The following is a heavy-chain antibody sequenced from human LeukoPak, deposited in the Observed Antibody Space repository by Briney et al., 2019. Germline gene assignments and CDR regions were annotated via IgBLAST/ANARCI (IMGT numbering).Heavy chain of an antibody. CDR2: ISGSGGST. V-gene: IGHV3-23*01. CDR3: AKDRDYYDFWRKTDY. CDR1: GFTFSSYA. J-gene: IGHJ4*02. D-gene: IGHD3-3*01. Sequence: GSLRLSCAASGFTFSSYAMSWVRQAPGKGLEWVSAISGSGGSTYYADSVKGRFTISRDNSKNTLYLQMNSLRAEDTDVYYCAKDRDYYDFWRKTDYWGQGTLVTVSS.